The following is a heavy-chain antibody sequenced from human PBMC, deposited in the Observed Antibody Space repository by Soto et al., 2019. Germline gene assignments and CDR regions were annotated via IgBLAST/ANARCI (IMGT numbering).Heavy chain of an antibody. CDR2: ISSLSGNT. Sequence: QVHLVQSETEVKEPGASVTVSCKTSHATFTGYTINWVRQAPGQGLEWLGWISSLSGNTYYARDFQGRLTMTTTTSATTAYMALRSLRSDDTAVYFCAIGTVTSGRWFGPWGQGTLVTVSS. J-gene: IGHJ5*02. D-gene: IGHD4-17*01. CDR1: HATFTGYT. V-gene: IGHV1-18*04. CDR3: AIGTVTSGRWFGP.